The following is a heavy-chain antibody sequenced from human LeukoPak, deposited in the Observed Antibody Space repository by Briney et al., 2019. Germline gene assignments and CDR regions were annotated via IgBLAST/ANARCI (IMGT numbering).Heavy chain of an antibody. CDR2: ISYDGSNR. CDR3: AKETYYYDSSGYYYVSGYFDY. J-gene: IGHJ4*02. V-gene: IGHV3-30-3*01. D-gene: IGHD3-22*01. Sequence: PGRSLRLSCAASGFTFSSYAMHWVRQAPGKGLEWVAVISYDGSNRYYADSVKGRFTNSRDNSKNTLYLQMNSLRAEDTAVYYCAKETYYYDSSGYYYVSGYFDYWGQGTLVTVSS. CDR1: GFTFSSYA.